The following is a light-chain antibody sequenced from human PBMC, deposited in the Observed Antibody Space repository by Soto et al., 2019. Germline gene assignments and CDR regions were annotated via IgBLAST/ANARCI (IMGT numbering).Light chain of an antibody. J-gene: IGKJ2*01. CDR1: QGIGDT. CDR2: DTS. Sequence: EIVMTQSPATLSVSPGEGATLSCRASQGIGDTLAWYQQKPGQTPRLLIYDTSIRATGAPARFSGSRSGAELTLTISSLQSEDFAVYYCQQYGDWPPDTFGQGTKVEI. V-gene: IGKV3-15*01. CDR3: QQYGDWPPDT.